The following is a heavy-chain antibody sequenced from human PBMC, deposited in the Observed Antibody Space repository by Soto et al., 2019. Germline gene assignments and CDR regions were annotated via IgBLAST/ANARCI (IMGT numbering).Heavy chain of an antibody. CDR1: GGSISSYY. CDR2: IYYSGIT. J-gene: IGHJ3*02. D-gene: IGHD3-10*01. CDR3: ARTGLYYYGAGSYYPDAFDI. V-gene: IGHV4-59*01. Sequence: QVQLQESGPGLVKPSETLSLTCPVSGGSISSYYWSWIRQPPGKGLEWIGYIYYSGITNYNPSLKRRVTMSVGTSKYLFCLKPGPVLAADTAVYYCARTGLYYYGAGSYYPDAFDICGQGTMVTVSS.